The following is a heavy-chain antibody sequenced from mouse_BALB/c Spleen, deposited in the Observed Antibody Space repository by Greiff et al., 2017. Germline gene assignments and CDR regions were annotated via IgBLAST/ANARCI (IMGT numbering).Heavy chain of an antibody. CDR2: ISYDGSN. Sequence: EVQLQESGPGLVKPSQSLSLTCSVTGYSITSGYYWNWIRQFPGNKLEWMGYISYDGSNNYNPSLKNRISITRDTSKNQFFLKLNSVTTEDTATYYCARSYYYGPMDYWGQGTSVTVSS. CDR3: ARSYYYGPMDY. J-gene: IGHJ4*01. V-gene: IGHV3-6*02. D-gene: IGHD1-1*01. CDR1: GYSITSGYY.